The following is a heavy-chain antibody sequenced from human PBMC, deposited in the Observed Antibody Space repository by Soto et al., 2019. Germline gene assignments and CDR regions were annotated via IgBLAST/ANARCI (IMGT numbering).Heavy chain of an antibody. CDR2: IWYDGSNK. CDR3: ARDPSGGYSSSWYSSYYYGMDV. D-gene: IGHD6-13*01. CDR1: GFTFSSYG. J-gene: IGHJ6*02. Sequence: GGSLRLSCAASGFTFSSYGMHWVRQAPGKGLEWVAVIWYDGSNKYYADSVKGRFTISRDNSKNTLYLQMNSLRAEDTAVYYCARDPSGGYSSSWYSSYYYGMDVWGQGTTVTVSS. V-gene: IGHV3-33*01.